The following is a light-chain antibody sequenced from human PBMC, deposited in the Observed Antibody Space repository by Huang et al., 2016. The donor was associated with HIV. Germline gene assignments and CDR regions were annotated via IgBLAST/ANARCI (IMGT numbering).Light chain of an antibody. J-gene: IGKJ4*01. V-gene: IGKV1-39*01. CDR2: AAS. CDR1: QSINSY. Sequence: DIQMTQSPSSLSASVGDRVTITCRASQSINSYLNWYQQKPGKAPKVVIYAASSLQSGVPSRFSGSGSGTDFPLTINSLQPEDFAIYYCQQSYNTPLTFGGGTRLEIK. CDR3: QQSYNTPLT.